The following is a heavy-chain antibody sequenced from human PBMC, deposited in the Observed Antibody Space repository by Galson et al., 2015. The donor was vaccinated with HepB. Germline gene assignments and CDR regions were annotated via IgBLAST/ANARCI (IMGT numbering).Heavy chain of an antibody. V-gene: IGHV5-51*01. CDR3: ASGRGYCSSTSCSHFDY. Sequence: QSGAEMKKPGESLKISCKGSGYSFTSYWIGWVRQMPGKGLEWMGIIYPGDSDTRYSPSFQGQVTISADKSISTAYLQWSSLKASDTAMYYCASGRGYCSSTSCSHFDYWGQGTLVTVSS. CDR1: GYSFTSYW. J-gene: IGHJ4*02. D-gene: IGHD2-2*01. CDR2: IYPGDSDT.